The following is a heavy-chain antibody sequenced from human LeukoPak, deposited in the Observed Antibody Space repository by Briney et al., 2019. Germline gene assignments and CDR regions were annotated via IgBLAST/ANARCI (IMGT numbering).Heavy chain of an antibody. D-gene: IGHD1-26*01. CDR2: ISGSGGST. CDR3: AKEGPYSGSYSDAFDI. J-gene: IGHJ3*02. Sequence: PGGSLRLSCAASEFTFSSYAMSWVRQAPGKGLEWVSAISGSGGSTYYADSVKGRFTISRDNSKNTLYLQMNSLRAEDTAVYYCAKEGPYSGSYSDAFDIWGQGTMVTVSS. CDR1: EFTFSSYA. V-gene: IGHV3-23*01.